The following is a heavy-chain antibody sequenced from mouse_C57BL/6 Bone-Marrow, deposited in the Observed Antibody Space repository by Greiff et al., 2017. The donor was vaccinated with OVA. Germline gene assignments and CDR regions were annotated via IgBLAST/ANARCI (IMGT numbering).Heavy chain of an antibody. CDR1: GYTFTSYW. V-gene: IGHV1-50*01. CDR3: TTRSILFAY. D-gene: IGHD1-1*01. Sequence: VQLQQPGAELVKPGASVKLSCKASGYTFTSYWMQWVKQRPGQGLEWIGEIDPSDSYTNYNQKFKGKATLTVDTSSSTAYMQLSSLTSEDSAVYYCTTRSILFAYWGQGTLVTVSA. J-gene: IGHJ3*01. CDR2: IDPSDSYT.